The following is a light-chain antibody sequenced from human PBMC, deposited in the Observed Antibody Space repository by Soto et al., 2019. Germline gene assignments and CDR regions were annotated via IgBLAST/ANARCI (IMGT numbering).Light chain of an antibody. V-gene: IGKV1-5*03. CDR3: QQYSSYSPWS. J-gene: IGKJ1*01. CDR2: KAS. Sequence: DIQVAQSPSTLSASVGDRVTITCRASQSISTWLAWYQHKPGTAPKLLIYKASTLDRGVSSRFSGSGSETEFTLTNSSRQPADSATYYCQQYSSYSPWSFGQGTMVEI. CDR1: QSISTW.